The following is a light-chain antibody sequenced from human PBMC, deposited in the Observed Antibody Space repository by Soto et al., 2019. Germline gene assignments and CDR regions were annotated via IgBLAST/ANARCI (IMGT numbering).Light chain of an antibody. J-gene: IGKJ2*01. CDR3: QQYNNWPPAPMYT. Sequence: EIVMTQSPATLSVSPGERATLSCRASQSVSSNLAWYQQKPGQAPRLLIYGATTRATGIPARFSGSGFGTEFTLTISSLQSEDFAVYYCQQYNNWPPAPMYTFGQGTKLEIK. CDR2: GAT. V-gene: IGKV3-15*01. CDR1: QSVSSN.